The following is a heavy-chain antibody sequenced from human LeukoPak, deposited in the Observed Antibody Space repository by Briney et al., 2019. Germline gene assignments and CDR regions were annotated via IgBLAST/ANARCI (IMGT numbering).Heavy chain of an antibody. Sequence: SVMFACKASGVTFSIYAISWVRQAPGQGIEWMGGIIPIFGTANYAQQFQLRVTITTDESKSTAYIELSRLRSEDTAVYYCASPLAYCGGDCYAEYFQHWGQGTLVTVSS. CDR2: IIPIFGTA. J-gene: IGHJ1*01. CDR3: ASPLAYCGGDCYAEYFQH. CDR1: GVTFSIYA. V-gene: IGHV1-69*05. D-gene: IGHD2-21*02.